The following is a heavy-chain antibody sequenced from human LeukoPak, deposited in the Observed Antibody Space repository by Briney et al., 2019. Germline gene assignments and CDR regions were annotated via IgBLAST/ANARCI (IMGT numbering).Heavy chain of an antibody. J-gene: IGHJ6*03. CDR2: IYYSGST. CDR3: ARHIPTVTTNYYYMDV. V-gene: IGHV4-39*01. D-gene: IGHD4-11*01. Sequence: PSETLSLTCTVSGGSISSSSYYWGWIRQPPGKGLEWIGSIYYSGSTYYNPSLKSRVTISVDTSKNQFSLKLSSVTAADTAVYYCARHIPTVTTNYYYMDVWGKGTTVTVSS. CDR1: GGSISSSSYY.